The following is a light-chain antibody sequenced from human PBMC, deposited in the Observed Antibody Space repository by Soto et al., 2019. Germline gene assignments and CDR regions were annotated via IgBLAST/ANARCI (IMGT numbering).Light chain of an antibody. J-gene: IGLJ2*01. CDR2: NVS. CDR1: SSDVGGYNY. V-gene: IGLV2-14*01. Sequence: QSALTQPASVFGSPGQSITISCTGTSSDVGGYNYVSWYQQHPGKAPKLMIYNVSNRPSGVSNRFSGSKSGNTASLTISGLQAEDEGHYYCSSFTSTNTVLFGGGTKVTVL. CDR3: SSFTSTNTVL.